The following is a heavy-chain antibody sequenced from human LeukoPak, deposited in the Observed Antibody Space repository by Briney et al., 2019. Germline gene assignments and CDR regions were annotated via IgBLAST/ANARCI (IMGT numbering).Heavy chain of an antibody. CDR1: GYIFTGYY. D-gene: IGHD3-10*01. V-gene: IGHV1-2*04. J-gene: IGHJ5*02. CDR3: ARDARTMVRGRQNWFDP. CDR2: INPNSGGT. Sequence: GASVKVSCKASGYIFTGYYMHWVRQAPGQGLEWMGWINPNSGGTNYAQKFQGWVTMTRDTSISTAYMELSRLRSDDTAVYYCARDARTMVRGRQNWFDPWGQGTLVTVSS.